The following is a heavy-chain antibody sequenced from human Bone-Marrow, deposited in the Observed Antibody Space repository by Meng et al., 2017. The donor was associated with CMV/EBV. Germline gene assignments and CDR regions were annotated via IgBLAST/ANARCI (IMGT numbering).Heavy chain of an antibody. Sequence: GESLKISCAASGFTFSSYSMNWVRQAPGKGLEWVSSISSSSSYIYHADSVKGRFTISRDNAKNSLYLQMNSLRAEDTAVYYCARSIVGATRLFDYWGPGTLVTVSS. CDR3: ARSIVGATRLFDY. D-gene: IGHD1-26*01. CDR1: GFTFSSYS. V-gene: IGHV3-21*01. J-gene: IGHJ4*02. CDR2: ISSSSSYI.